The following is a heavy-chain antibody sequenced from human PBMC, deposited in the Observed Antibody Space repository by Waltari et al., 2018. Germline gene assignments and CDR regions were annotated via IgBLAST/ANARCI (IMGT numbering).Heavy chain of an antibody. J-gene: IGHJ6*03. CDR1: GFTFNYYG. V-gene: IGHV3-30*18. CDR2: ISYDGIKE. D-gene: IGHD2-15*01. Sequence: VQLVESGGGVVQPGRSLRLSGAATGFTFNYYGMHWIRQAAGKGREWVAFISYDGIKEYDAESVKVRLTISRDNSRNTLYLQMNTLRAEDTAVYYCAKDGTLRGANYYYYYMDVRGTGTTVTVSS. CDR3: AKDGTLRGANYYYYYMDV.